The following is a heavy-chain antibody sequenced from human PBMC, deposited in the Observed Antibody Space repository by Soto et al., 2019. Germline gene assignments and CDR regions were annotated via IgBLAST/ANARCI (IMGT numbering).Heavy chain of an antibody. Sequence: ASVKVSCKASGYTFSSYAMHWVRQAPGQRLEWMGWINGGNGNTKYSQXXXXXXXXXXXXXXXTAYMELSSLRSEDTAVYYCASGRYSGYDHGAFDYWGQGTLVTVSS. V-gene: IGHV1-3*01. D-gene: IGHD5-12*01. CDR2: INGGNGNT. CDR3: ASGRYSGYDHGAFDY. J-gene: IGHJ4*02. CDR1: GYTFSSYA.